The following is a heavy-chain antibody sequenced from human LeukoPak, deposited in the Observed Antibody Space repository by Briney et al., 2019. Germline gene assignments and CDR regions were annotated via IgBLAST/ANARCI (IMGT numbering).Heavy chain of an antibody. D-gene: IGHD5-24*01. V-gene: IGHV3-66*01. J-gene: IGHJ5*02. CDR1: GFTFSSYG. CDR3: ARSGEGFNS. CDR2: IYIGGTT. Sequence: GGTLRLSCAASGFTFSSYGMSWVRQAPGKGLEWVSDIYIGGTTYYADSVKGRFTISRDNSKNTLYLQINSLRAEDTAVYYCARSGEGFNSWGQGTLVIVSS.